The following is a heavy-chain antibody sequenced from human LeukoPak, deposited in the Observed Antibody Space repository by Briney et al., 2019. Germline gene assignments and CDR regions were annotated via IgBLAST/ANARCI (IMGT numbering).Heavy chain of an antibody. CDR1: GFTFDDYA. CDR3: AKDVSLGYCSGGSCSAHFDH. Sequence: GGSLRLSCAASGFTFDDYAMQWVRQAPGKGLEWVSGISCNSGTTGYADSVKGRFTISRDNAKNSLYLQMNSLRAEDMALYYCAKDVSLGYCSGGSCSAHFDHWGQGTLVTVSS. V-gene: IGHV3-9*03. D-gene: IGHD2-15*01. J-gene: IGHJ4*02. CDR2: ISCNSGTT.